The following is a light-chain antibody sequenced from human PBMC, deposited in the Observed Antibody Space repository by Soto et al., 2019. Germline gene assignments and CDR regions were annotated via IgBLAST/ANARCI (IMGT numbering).Light chain of an antibody. Sequence: EIVMTQSPATLSVSPGERATLSCMASQSVSSNLAWYQQKPGQAPRLLIYGAFTRATGIPARFSGSGSGTQFTLTISSLQPEDFAIYYCQQYNNWPPWTFGQGTKVEVK. CDR3: QQYNNWPPWT. CDR2: GAF. J-gene: IGKJ1*01. V-gene: IGKV3-15*01. CDR1: QSVSSN.